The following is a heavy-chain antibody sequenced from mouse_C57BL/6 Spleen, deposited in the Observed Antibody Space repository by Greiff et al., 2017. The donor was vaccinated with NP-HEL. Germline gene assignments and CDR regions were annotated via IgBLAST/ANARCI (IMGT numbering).Heavy chain of an antibody. Sequence: QVHVKQPGAELVRPGSSVKLSCKASGYTFTSYWMHWVKQRPIQGLEWIGNIDPSDSETHYNQKFKDKATLTVDKSSSTAYMQLSSLTSEDSAVYYCARGYYGRYFDYWGQGTTLTVSS. CDR2: IDPSDSET. J-gene: IGHJ2*01. D-gene: IGHD1-1*01. V-gene: IGHV1-52*01. CDR1: GYTFTSYW. CDR3: ARGYYGRYFDY.